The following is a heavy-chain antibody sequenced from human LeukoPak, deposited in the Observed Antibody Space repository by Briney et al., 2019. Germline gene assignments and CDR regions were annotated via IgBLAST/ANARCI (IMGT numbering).Heavy chain of an antibody. CDR2: TYYRSRWYN. J-gene: IGHJ5*02. V-gene: IGHV6-1*01. CDR1: GDSVSSNSAA. CDR3: ARVRGYSGAWREGFDP. Sequence: SQTLSLTCAISGDSVSSNSAAWNWIRQSPSRGLEWLGRTYYRSRWYNDYAVSLKGRITINPDTSKNQLSLQLNSVTPEDSAVYYCARVRGYSGAWREGFDPWGQGTLVTVSS. D-gene: IGHD6-19*01.